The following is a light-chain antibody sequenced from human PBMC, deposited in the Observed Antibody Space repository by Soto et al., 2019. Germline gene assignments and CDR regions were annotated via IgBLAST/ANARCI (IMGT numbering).Light chain of an antibody. Sequence: DIQMTQSPSTLSGSVGDRVTITCRASQTISSWLAWYQQKPGKAPKLLIYKASTLKSVVPSRFSGSGSGTEFTLTISSLQHDDFATYYCQHYNSYTEAFGQGTKVELK. CDR1: QTISSW. CDR3: QHYNSYTEA. V-gene: IGKV1-5*03. J-gene: IGKJ1*01. CDR2: KAS.